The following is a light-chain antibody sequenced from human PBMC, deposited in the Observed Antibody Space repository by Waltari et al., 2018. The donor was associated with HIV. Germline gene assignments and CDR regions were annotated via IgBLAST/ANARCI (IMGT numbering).Light chain of an antibody. J-gene: IGLJ3*02. CDR1: RSDIGYYNY. Sequence: QFALTQPASVSGSPGQSITFSCTRARSDIGYYNYVSCYQQHPGKAPKLMIYEVSNRPSGVSTRFSGSKSGNTASLTISGLQAEDEADYFCSSVTNSVTLSVLFGGGTKLTVL. CDR3: SSVTNSVTLSVL. CDR2: EVS. V-gene: IGLV2-14*01.